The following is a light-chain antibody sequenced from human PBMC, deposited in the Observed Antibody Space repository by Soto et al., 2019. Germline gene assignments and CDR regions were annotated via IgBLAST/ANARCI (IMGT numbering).Light chain of an antibody. CDR2: GAS. V-gene: IGKV3-20*01. CDR3: QQYGSSPLYT. J-gene: IGKJ2*01. CDR1: QSVSSSY. Sequence: EIVLTQSPGTLSLSPGERATLSCRASQSVSSSYLSWYQQKPGQAPRLLIYGASSRATGIPHRFSSSGSGTAFSITISRLEPDDFAVYYCQQYGSSPLYTFGQGTKLEIK.